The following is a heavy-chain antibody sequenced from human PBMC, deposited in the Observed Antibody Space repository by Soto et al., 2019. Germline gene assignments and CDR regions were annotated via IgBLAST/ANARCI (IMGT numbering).Heavy chain of an antibody. CDR1: GFTVRSSY. CDR2: IYSGGTT. Sequence: PGGSLRLYCAAFGFTVRSSYMSWVRQSPGKGLEWVSLIYSGGTTYHADSVKGRFTISRDNSKNTLYLQMSSLRAEDTAVYYCARGTTSNSPPTWGQGTLVTVSS. D-gene: IGHD1-1*01. CDR3: ARGTTSNSPPT. V-gene: IGHV3-53*01. J-gene: IGHJ5*02.